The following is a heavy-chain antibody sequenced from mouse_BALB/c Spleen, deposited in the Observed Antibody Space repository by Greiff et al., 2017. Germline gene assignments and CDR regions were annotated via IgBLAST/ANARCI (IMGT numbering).Heavy chain of an antibody. CDR1: GYTFTSYW. CDR3: ARNGYAYYAMDY. D-gene: IGHD2-2*01. V-gene: IGHV1-7*01. CDR2: INPSTGYT. Sequence: QVQLKESGAELAKPGASVKMSCKASGYTFTSYWMHWVKQRPGQGLEWIGYINPSTGYTEYNQKFKDKATLTADKSSSTAYMQLSSLTSEDSAVYYCARNGYAYYAMDYWGQGTSVTVSS. J-gene: IGHJ4*01.